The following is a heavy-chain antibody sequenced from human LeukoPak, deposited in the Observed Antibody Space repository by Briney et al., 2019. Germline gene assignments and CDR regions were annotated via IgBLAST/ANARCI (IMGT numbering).Heavy chain of an antibody. V-gene: IGHV3-23*01. Sequence: QTGGSLRLSCAASGFTFSTYAMSWVRQAPGKGLNWVSEISESGGSTYYADSVKGRFTISRDNSKNTLYLQMSSLRAEDTAIYYCARDRIAAAVRRPIIGSPYYWGQGTLVTVSS. CDR3: ARDRIAAAVRRPIIGSPYY. CDR2: ISESGGST. J-gene: IGHJ4*02. CDR1: GFTFSTYA. D-gene: IGHD6-13*01.